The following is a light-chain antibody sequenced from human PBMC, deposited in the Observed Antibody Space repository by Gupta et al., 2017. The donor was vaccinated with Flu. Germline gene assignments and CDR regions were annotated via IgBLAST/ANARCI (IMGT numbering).Light chain of an antibody. CDR3: QQDNSYSVS. J-gene: IGKJ4*01. CDR1: QSISDW. Sequence: PSTLSASVGDRVTITCRASQSISDWLAWYQQKPGKAPKLLIYKASSVESGVPSRFSGSGSGTEFTLTISSLQPDDFATYCCQQDNSYSVSFGGGTKVEIK. V-gene: IGKV1-5*03. CDR2: KAS.